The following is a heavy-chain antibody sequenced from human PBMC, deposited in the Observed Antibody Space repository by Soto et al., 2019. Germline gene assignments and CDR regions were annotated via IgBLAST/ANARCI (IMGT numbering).Heavy chain of an antibody. J-gene: IGHJ3*02. Sequence: QVQLVQSGAEVKKPGASVKVSCKASGYTFTSYGISWVRQAPGQGLEWMGWISAYNGNPNYAQKLQGRVTMTTDTRTRKSDMALRSLRSDETAVYYCARSAEYSSSPGAFDIWGQGTMVTVSS. CDR2: ISAYNGNP. CDR3: ARSAEYSSSPGAFDI. V-gene: IGHV1-18*01. D-gene: IGHD6-6*01. CDR1: GYTFTSYG.